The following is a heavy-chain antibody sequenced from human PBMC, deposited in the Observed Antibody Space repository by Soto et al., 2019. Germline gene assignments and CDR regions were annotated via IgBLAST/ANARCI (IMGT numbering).Heavy chain of an antibody. CDR1: GFTFPSSA. V-gene: IGHV1-58*01. J-gene: IGHJ4*02. Sequence: GASVKGSCKASGFTFPSSAVQWVRQARGQRLEWIGWIVVGSGNTNSAQKFQERVTFTRDMSTSTVYMELSSLIFEDTAVYYCAADDMTTFIWGQGTLVTVSS. D-gene: IGHD1-1*01. CDR3: AADDMTTFI. CDR2: IVVGSGNT.